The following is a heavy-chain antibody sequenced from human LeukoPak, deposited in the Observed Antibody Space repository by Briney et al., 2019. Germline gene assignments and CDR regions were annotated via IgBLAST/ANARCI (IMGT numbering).Heavy chain of an antibody. CDR2: ISSSGVYT. J-gene: IGHJ5*02. D-gene: IGHD2-2*02. CDR1: GFTFHYYG. Sequence: GGSLRLSCAASGFTFHYYGMNWVRQAPGKGLEWVSSISSSGVYTYCADSVKGRFTISRDNAENSLYLQMDSLRAEDTGLYYCARGREPYTNTDWFDPWGQGTLVTVSS. V-gene: IGHV3-21*01. CDR3: ARGREPYTNTDWFDP.